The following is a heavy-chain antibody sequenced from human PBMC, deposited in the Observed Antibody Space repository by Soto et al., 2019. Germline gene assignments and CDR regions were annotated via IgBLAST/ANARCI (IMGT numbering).Heavy chain of an antibody. J-gene: IGHJ5*02. D-gene: IGHD3-10*01. CDR2: ILPIFGTA. CDR3: ARGDEYYYGSGRYYRWFDP. V-gene: IGHV1-69*01. Sequence: QVQLVQSGAEVKKPGSSVKVSCKASGGTFSSYAISWVRQAPGQGLEWMGGILPIFGTANYAQKFQGRVTITADDSTRTAYMELSSLRSEDTAVYYCARGDEYYYGSGRYYRWFDPWGQGTLVTVSS. CDR1: GGTFSSYA.